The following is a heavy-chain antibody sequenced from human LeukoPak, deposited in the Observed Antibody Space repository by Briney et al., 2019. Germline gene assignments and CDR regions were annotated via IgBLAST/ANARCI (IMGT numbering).Heavy chain of an antibody. V-gene: IGHV3-49*04. Sequence: PGRSLRLSCTASGFTFGDYATSWVRQAPGKGLEWVGFIRSKAYGGTTEYAASVKGRFTISRDDSKSTAYLQMNSLKTEDTAVYYCTRARAGSGSYYHYFDYWGQGTLVTVSS. CDR2: IRSKAYGGTT. J-gene: IGHJ4*02. CDR1: GFTFGDYA. CDR3: TRARAGSGSYYHYFDY. D-gene: IGHD1-26*01.